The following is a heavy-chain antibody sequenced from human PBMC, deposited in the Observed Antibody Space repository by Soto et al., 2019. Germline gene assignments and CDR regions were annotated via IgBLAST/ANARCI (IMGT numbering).Heavy chain of an antibody. CDR2: TSGSGGST. V-gene: IGHV3-23*01. D-gene: IGHD2-15*01. J-gene: IGHJ4*02. CDR3: ADRENLGYCSGGSCYRRFDY. Sequence: EVQLLESGGGLVQPGGSLRLSCAASGFTFSSYAMSWVRQAPGKALEWVSATSGSGGSTYYADSVKGRFTISRDNSKNTLYLQMNSLRVEDTAVYYCADRENLGYCSGGSCYRRFDYWGQGTMVTVSS. CDR1: GFTFSSYA.